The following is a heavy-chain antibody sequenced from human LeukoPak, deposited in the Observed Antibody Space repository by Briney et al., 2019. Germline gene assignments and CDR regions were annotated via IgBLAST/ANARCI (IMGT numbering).Heavy chain of an antibody. CDR3: ARDLEGSGGYHHWDY. J-gene: IGHJ4*02. D-gene: IGHD3-22*01. CDR2: INPSGGST. V-gene: IGHV1-46*01. CDR1: GYTFTSYY. Sequence: ASVKVSCKASGYTFTSYYMHWVRQAPGQGLEWMGIINPSGGSTSYAQRFQGRVTMTRDTSTSTVYMELSSLRSEDTAVCYCARDLEGSGGYHHWDYWGQGTLVTVSS.